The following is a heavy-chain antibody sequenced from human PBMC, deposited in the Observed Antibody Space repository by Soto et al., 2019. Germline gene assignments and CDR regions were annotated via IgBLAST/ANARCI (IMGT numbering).Heavy chain of an antibody. V-gene: IGHV4-39*01. CDR1: GYSVSSSDYY. Sequence: SETLSLTCSVSGYSVSSSDYYWAWIRQPPGKGLEWIGSMLYSGLTYYNPSLKSRVTLSVDTSKNQFSVRLNSVTASDTAVYYYAPLSVSLSGPYGIHVWGQGTTVTVSS. D-gene: IGHD2-15*01. CDR2: MLYSGLT. CDR3: APLSVSLSGPYGIHV. J-gene: IGHJ6*02.